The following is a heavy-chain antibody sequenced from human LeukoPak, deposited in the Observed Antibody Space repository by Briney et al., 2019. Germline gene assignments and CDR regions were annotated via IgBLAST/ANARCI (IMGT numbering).Heavy chain of an antibody. D-gene: IGHD3-22*01. CDR1: GYSFTSYW. Sequence: GESLKISCKGSGYSFTSYWIGWVRQMPGKGLEWMGIIYPGDSDTRYSPSFQGQVTISADKSISTAYLQWSSLKASDTATYYCARLDYYDSSGFGGFDPWGQGTLVTVSS. CDR3: ARLDYYDSSGFGGFDP. CDR2: IYPGDSDT. V-gene: IGHV5-51*01. J-gene: IGHJ5*02.